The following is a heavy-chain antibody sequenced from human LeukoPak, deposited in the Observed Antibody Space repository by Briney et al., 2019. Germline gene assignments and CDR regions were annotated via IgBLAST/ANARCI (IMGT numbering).Heavy chain of an antibody. J-gene: IGHJ4*02. CDR1: GGSISSYY. Sequence: SETLSLTCTVSGGSISSYYWSWIRQPAGKGLEWIGRIYTSGSTNYNPSLKSRVTMSVDTSKNQFSLKLSSVTAADTAVYYCARVGRSSTSCTKFDYWGQGTLVTVSS. CDR3: ARVGRSSTSCTKFDY. V-gene: IGHV4-4*07. CDR2: IYTSGST. D-gene: IGHD2-2*01.